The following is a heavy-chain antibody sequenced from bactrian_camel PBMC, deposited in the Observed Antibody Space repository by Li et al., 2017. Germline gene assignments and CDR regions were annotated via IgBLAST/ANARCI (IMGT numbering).Heavy chain of an antibody. D-gene: IGHD5*01. CDR1: GPTLSLYC. V-gene: IGHV3S53*01. CDR2: IESDGTT. J-gene: IGHJ4*01. Sequence: HVQLVESGGGSVQRGGSLKLSCDSSGPTLSLYCMGWFRQSPGKDREVVATIESDGTTSLADSVKGRFTISQDKAKNILNLQMISLTPEDTGTYYCQASLGKTFCSAAFFLSRLRPNFGFMGQGTQVTVS.